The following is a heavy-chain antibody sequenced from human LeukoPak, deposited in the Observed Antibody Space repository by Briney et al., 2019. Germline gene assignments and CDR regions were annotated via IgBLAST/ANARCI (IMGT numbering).Heavy chain of an antibody. CDR1: GASISGGTYY. Sequence: PSETLSLTCTVSGASISGGTYYWGWIRQPPGKGLEWIGSIYYSGNTYYNPSLKSRVTISADTSKNHFSLKLSSVTAADTAVYYCASHVTRYFDDWGQGTLVTVSS. D-gene: IGHD2-21*02. CDR3: ASHVTRYFDD. CDR2: IYYSGNT. V-gene: IGHV4-39*02. J-gene: IGHJ4*02.